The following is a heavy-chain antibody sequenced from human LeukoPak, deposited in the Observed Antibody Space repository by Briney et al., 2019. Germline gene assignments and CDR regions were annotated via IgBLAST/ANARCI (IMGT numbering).Heavy chain of an antibody. CDR3: TKDSSSLWYFDF. V-gene: IGHV3-43*02. CDR1: GFTFDNFA. J-gene: IGHJ4*02. D-gene: IGHD6-13*01. CDR2: VSGNGVNT. Sequence: GGSLRLSCAAPGFTFDNFAMHWVRHTPGKGLEWVSLVSGNGVNTYYADSVKGRFTISRDNSKNSLYLQMNSLRTEDTALYFCTKDSSSLWYFDFWGQGALVTVSS.